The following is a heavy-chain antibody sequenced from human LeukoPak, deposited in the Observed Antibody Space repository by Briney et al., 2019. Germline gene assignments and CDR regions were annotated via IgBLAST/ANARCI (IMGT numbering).Heavy chain of an antibody. CDR2: INWSGGST. V-gene: IGHV3-20*01. D-gene: IGHD3-22*01. Sequence: GGSLRLSCAASGFTFDDYGMSWVRQAPGKGLEWVSGINWSGGSTAYADSVKGRFTISRDNAKNSLYLQMNSLRAEDTALYHCARRNHYDSSGYFWYFDLWGRGTLVTVSS. J-gene: IGHJ2*01. CDR1: GFTFDDYG. CDR3: ARRNHYDSSGYFWYFDL.